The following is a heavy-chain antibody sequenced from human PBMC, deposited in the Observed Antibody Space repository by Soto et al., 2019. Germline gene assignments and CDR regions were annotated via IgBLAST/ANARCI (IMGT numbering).Heavy chain of an antibody. D-gene: IGHD2-15*01. CDR3: ARVLGGNTTSYFPEWFDP. CDR2: IYNSGSA. V-gene: IGHV4-30-2*05. CDR1: GGSIIGGGYS. J-gene: IGHJ5*02. Sequence: PSETPSLTFAFSGGSIIGGGYSWTGFRQPPGKGLEWIGYIYNSGSAYYNPSLKSRLTMPADPSQNSFSLHLTSVPAADTAVYYSARVLGGNTTSYFPEWFDPWGQGTLVTVSS.